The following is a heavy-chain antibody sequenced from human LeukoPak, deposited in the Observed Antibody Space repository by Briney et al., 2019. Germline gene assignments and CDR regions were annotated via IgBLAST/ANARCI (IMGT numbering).Heavy chain of an antibody. CDR1: GGSISSSSYY. J-gene: IGHJ3*02. CDR3: ARVGSSGYYLLGAFDI. V-gene: IGHV4-39*07. D-gene: IGHD3-22*01. CDR2: IYYSGST. Sequence: PSETLSLTCTVSGGSISSSSYYWGWIRQPPGKGLEWIGSIYYSGSTYYNPSLKSRVTISVDTSKNQFSLKLSSVTAADTAVYYCARVGSSGYYLLGAFDIWGQGTMVTVSS.